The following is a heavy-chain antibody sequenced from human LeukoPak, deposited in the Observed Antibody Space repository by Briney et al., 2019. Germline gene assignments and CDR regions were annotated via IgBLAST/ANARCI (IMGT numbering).Heavy chain of an antibody. CDR3: ARRSGYYKFDY. D-gene: IGHD3-3*01. Sequence: PSETLSLTCAVYGGSFSGYYWSWIRQPPGKGLERIGEINHSGSTNYNPSLKSRVTISVDTSKNQFSLKLSSVTAADTAVYYCARRSGYYKFDYWGQGTLVTVSS. J-gene: IGHJ4*02. V-gene: IGHV4-34*01. CDR1: GGSFSGYY. CDR2: INHSGST.